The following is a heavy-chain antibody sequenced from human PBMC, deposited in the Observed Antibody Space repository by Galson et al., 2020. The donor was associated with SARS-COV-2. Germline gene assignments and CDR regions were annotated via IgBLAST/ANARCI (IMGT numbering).Heavy chain of an antibody. CDR1: GGSFSGYY. V-gene: IGHV4-34*01. D-gene: IGHD6-13*01. Sequence: SETLSLTCAVYGGSFSGYYWSWIRQPPGKGLEWIGEINHSGSTNYNPSLKSRVTISVDTSKNQFSLKLSSVTAADTAVYYCARGKYSSSWYTPRNWFDPWGQGTRVTVSS. CDR3: ARGKYSSSWYTPRNWFDP. CDR2: INHSGST. J-gene: IGHJ5*02.